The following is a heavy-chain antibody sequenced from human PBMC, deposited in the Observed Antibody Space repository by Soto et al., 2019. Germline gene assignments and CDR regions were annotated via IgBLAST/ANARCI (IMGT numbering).Heavy chain of an antibody. CDR1: GGTFSSYR. Sequence: QVQLVQSGAEVKKPGSSVKVSCKASGGTFSSYRINWVRQAPGQGLEWVGGIVPIYRTADYAQKFQGRVTIPADESARTAYMELRSLKSQDTAVYYCATDSGAKLSSSWGQGTLVTVSS. D-gene: IGHD6-13*01. J-gene: IGHJ4*02. CDR2: IVPIYRTA. V-gene: IGHV1-69*01. CDR3: ATDSGAKLSSS.